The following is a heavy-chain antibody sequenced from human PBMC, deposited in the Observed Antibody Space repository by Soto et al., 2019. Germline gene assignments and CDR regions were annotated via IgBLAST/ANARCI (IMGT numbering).Heavy chain of an antibody. D-gene: IGHD3-22*01. V-gene: IGHV3-9*01. CDR3: AKEGYYYDSSGYSPIGMDV. CDR1: GFTFDDYA. CDR2: ISWNSGSI. Sequence: EVQLVESGGGLVQPGRSLRLSCAASGFTFDDYAMHWVRQAPGKGLEWVSGISWNSGSIGYADSVKGRFTISRDNAKNSLYLQMNSLRAEDTALYYCAKEGYYYDSSGYSPIGMDVWGQGTTVTVSS. J-gene: IGHJ6*02.